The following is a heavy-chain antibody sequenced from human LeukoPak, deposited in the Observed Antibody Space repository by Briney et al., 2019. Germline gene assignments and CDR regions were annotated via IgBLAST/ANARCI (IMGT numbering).Heavy chain of an antibody. CDR2: INHTGST. CDR1: GFTFNRYN. CDR3: ARRGRYFDWLPRVQNWFDP. Sequence: GSLRLSCAASGFTFNRYNMNWVRQPPGKGLEWIGEINHTGSTNYNPSLKSRVTISLDTSKNQFSLKLSSVTAADTAVYYCARRGRYFDWLPRVQNWFDPWGQGTLVTVSS. V-gene: IGHV4-34*01. J-gene: IGHJ5*02. D-gene: IGHD3-9*01.